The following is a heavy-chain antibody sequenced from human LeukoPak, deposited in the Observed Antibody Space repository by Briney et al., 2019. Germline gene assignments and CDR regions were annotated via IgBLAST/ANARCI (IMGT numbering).Heavy chain of an antibody. D-gene: IGHD3-3*01. CDR1: GGSFSGYY. CDR2: INHSGST. V-gene: IGHV4-34*01. CDR3: ATFDTIFGVSQF. Sequence: SETLSLTCAVYGGSFSGYYWSWIRQPPGKGLEWIGEINHSGSTNYNPSLKSRVTISVDTSKNQFSLKLSSVTAADTAVYYCATFDTIFGVSQFWGQGTLVTVSS. J-gene: IGHJ4*02.